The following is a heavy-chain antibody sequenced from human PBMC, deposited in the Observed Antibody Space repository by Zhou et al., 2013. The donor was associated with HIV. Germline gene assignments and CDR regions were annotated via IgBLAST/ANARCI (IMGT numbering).Heavy chain of an antibody. J-gene: IGHJ6*03. CDR2: IIPIFGTA. CDR1: GGTFSSYA. CDR3: ASTLPRVTTVVTLAYYYYYMDV. D-gene: IGHD4-17*01. V-gene: IGHV1-69*05. Sequence: QVQLVQSGAEVKKPGSSVKVSCKASGGTFSSYAISWVRQAPGQGLEWMGGIIPIFGTANYAQKFQGRVTITTDESTSTAYMELSSLRSEDTAVYYCASTLPRVTTVVTLAYYYYYMDVWGKGTTGHRLL.